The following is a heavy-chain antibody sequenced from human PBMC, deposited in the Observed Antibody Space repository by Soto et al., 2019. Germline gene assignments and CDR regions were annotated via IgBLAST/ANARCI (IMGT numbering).Heavy chain of an antibody. J-gene: IGHJ4*02. CDR1: GDAISNFY. Sequence: SETLSLTCSVSGDAISNFYWSWIRQTPGRGLEWIGCVHESGSTDYNPSLKGRVTISLHTSKSQFSLSLRSATAADTATYYCARGTRALITSVFAYWGQGIPVTVSS. V-gene: IGHV4-59*03. CDR2: VHESGST. D-gene: IGHD1-20*01. CDR3: ARGTRALITSVFAY.